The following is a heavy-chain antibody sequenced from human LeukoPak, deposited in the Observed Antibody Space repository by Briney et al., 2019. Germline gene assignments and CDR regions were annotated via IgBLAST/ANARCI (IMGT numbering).Heavy chain of an antibody. CDR3: ARTYSSGPIDY. D-gene: IGHD6-19*01. Sequence: SETLSLTCTVSGYSISRSSYYWGWIRQPPGKGLEWIGNIYYSGSTYYNPSLKSRVTISVDTSKNQFSLKLSSVTAADTAVYYCARTYSSGPIDYWGQGTLVTVSS. V-gene: IGHV4-39*01. CDR1: GYSISRSSYY. J-gene: IGHJ4*02. CDR2: IYYSGST.